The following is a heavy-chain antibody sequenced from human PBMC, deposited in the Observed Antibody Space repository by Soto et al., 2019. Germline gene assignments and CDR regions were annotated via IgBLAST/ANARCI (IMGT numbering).Heavy chain of an antibody. Sequence: LSLTCSVSGGSISSGYYYWSSIRQPPGKRLEWIGNIYYSGNTYYNPSLKIRLIISIDTSKNKFSLKVGSVTAADTAGYYCAIASLDGMDVWGHGSMV. CDR1: GGSISSGYYY. CDR2: IYYSGNT. CDR3: AIASLDGMDV. J-gene: IGHJ6*02. V-gene: IGHV4-30-4*01.